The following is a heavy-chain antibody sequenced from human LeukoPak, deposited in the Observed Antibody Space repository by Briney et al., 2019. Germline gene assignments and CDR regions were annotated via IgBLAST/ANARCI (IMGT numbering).Heavy chain of an antibody. Sequence: GGSLRLSCAASGFTFSSYSMNWVRQAPGKGLEGVSSVSSSSSYIYYADSVKGRFTISRDNAKNSLYLQMNSLRAEDTAVYYCARVKKYSYGIDYWGQGTLVTVSS. CDR3: ARVKKYSYGIDY. CDR2: VSSSSSYI. D-gene: IGHD5-18*01. CDR1: GFTFSSYS. V-gene: IGHV3-21*01. J-gene: IGHJ4*02.